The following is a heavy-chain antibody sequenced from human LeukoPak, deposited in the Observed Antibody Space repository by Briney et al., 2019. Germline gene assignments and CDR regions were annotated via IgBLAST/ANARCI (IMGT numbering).Heavy chain of an antibody. CDR2: IYYSGTT. CDR1: GGSISSSSYY. CDR3: ARQVSDYFYYYIDV. Sequence: SETLSLTCSVSGGSISSSSYYWNWIRQPPGKGLEWVGSIYYSGTTYYNSSLKSRVTISEDTSKNRFSLMLTSVTATDTAVYYCARQVSDYFYYYIDVWGEGTTVIVSS. V-gene: IGHV4-39*01. J-gene: IGHJ6*03.